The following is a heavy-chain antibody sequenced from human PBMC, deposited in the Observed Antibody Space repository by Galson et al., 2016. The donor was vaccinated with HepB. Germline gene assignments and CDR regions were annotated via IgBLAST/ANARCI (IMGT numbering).Heavy chain of an antibody. J-gene: IGHJ6*03. Sequence: ETLSLTCAVYSGSFSGYYWSWIRQPPGKGLEWIGEINHSGSTNYNPYLKSRVTISVDTSKNQFSLKLSSVTAADTAVYYCARGDNPDYGDYASAYYYMDVWGKGTTVTVSS. CDR3: ARGDNPDYGDYASAYYYMDV. V-gene: IGHV4-34*01. CDR2: INHSGST. CDR1: SGSFSGYY. D-gene: IGHD4-17*01.